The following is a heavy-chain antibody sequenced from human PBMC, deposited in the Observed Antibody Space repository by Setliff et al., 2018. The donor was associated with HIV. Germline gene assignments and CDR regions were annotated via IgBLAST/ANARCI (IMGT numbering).Heavy chain of an antibody. J-gene: IGHJ5*02. D-gene: IGHD6-13*01. CDR1: GGTFSSYA. CDR3: ATDLGSHALDP. V-gene: IGHV1-69*05. Sequence: WASVKVSCKASGGTFSSYAISWVRQAPGQGLEWMGGIIPIFGTANYAQKFQGRVTMTRDTSLNTDYMEVRSLRSDDTAVYYCATDLGSHALDPWGQGTLVTVS. CDR2: IIPIFGTA.